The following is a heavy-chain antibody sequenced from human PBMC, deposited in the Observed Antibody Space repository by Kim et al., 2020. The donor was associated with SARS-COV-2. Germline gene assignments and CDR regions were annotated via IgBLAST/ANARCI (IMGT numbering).Heavy chain of an antibody. Sequence: SETLSLTCSVSGVSISSSLYHWGWICQPPGKRLEWIGTIYYTGNTYYNPSLKSRLTISVDTSRNQFSLTLRSVTAADTALYYCARQGQHCDGGSCFPPDFWGRGTLVTVSS. CDR2: IYYTGNT. D-gene: IGHD2-15*01. CDR1: GVSISSSLYH. CDR3: ARQGQHCDGGSCFPPDF. J-gene: IGHJ4*02. V-gene: IGHV4-39*01.